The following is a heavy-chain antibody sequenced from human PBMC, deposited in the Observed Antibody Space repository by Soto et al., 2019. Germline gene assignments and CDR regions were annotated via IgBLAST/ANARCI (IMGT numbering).Heavy chain of an antibody. CDR3: AKDDFYYGSGSYGV. V-gene: IGHV3-23*01. Sequence: EVQLLVSGGGSVQPGGSLRLSYAASGFTFTNYAMTWVRQAPGKGLEWVSGISGSGDSTYYADSVKGRFTISRDNSKNTLSLQMNSLRAEDTAVYYCAKDDFYYGSGSYGVWGQGTTVTVSS. CDR1: GFTFTNYA. J-gene: IGHJ6*02. CDR2: ISGSGDST. D-gene: IGHD3-10*01.